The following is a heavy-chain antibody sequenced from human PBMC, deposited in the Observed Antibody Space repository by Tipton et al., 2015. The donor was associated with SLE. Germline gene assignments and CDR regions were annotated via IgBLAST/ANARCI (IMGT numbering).Heavy chain of an antibody. V-gene: IGHV4-34*01. CDR3: ARGGVEGSKWYIPDY. CDR1: GGSFSGYY. Sequence: TLSLTCAVYGGSFSGYYWSWIRQPPGKGLEWIGEIYHSGSTHYNPSLKSRLSMSVDTSKNQFSLKLNSLTAADTAVYFCARGGVEGSKWYIPDYWGQGTLVTVSS. J-gene: IGHJ4*02. D-gene: IGHD6-13*01. CDR2: IYHSGST.